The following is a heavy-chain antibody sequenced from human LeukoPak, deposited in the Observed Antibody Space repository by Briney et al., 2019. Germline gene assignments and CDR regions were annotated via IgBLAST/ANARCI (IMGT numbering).Heavy chain of an antibody. V-gene: IGHV3-74*01. Sequence: PGGSLRLACAASGFTFSSYWMHWVRQAPGKGLVWVSRINSDGSSTSYADSVKGRFTISRDNAKNTLYLQMNSLRAEDTAVYYCARAGITMDRGVIKGAFDIWGQGTMVTVSS. CDR1: GFTFSSYW. CDR2: INSDGSST. CDR3: ARAGITMDRGVIKGAFDI. D-gene: IGHD3-10*01. J-gene: IGHJ3*02.